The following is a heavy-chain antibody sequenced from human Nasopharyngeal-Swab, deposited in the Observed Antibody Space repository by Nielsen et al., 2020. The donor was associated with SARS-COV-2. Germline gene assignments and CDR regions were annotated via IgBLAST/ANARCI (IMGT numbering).Heavy chain of an antibody. D-gene: IGHD3-10*01. J-gene: IGHJ6*03. CDR3: ARYGAGGSRITMVRGYMDV. CDR2: INHSGST. V-gene: IGHV4-34*01. Sequence: SETLSLTCAAYGGSFSGYDWSWIRQAPGKGLEWIGEINHSGSTNYNPSLKSRVTISVDASKNQFSLKLSSVTAADTAVYYCARYGAGGSRITMVRGYMDVWGKGTTVTVSS. CDR1: GGSFSGYD.